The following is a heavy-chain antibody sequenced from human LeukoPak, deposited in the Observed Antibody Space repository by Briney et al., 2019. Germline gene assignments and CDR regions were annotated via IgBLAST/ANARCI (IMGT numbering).Heavy chain of an antibody. CDR2: ISAGGGTK. J-gene: IGHJ4*02. D-gene: IGHD5-24*01. CDR1: GLTFNIYD. V-gene: IGHV3-23*01. Sequence: GGSLRLSCAASGLTFNIYDMHWVRQAPGKGLEWVSVISAGGGTKDYADSVKGRFSISRDNSKNTLFLQMNSLRAEDSAIFYCAKDQEGYHRPIDYWGQGTLVTVSS. CDR3: AKDQEGYHRPIDY.